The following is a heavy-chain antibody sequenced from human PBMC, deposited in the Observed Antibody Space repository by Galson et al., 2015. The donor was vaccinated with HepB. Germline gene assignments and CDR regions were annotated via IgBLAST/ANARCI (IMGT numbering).Heavy chain of an antibody. J-gene: IGHJ3*02. CDR3: ANGGYQPYDAFHI. D-gene: IGHD3-22*01. CDR1: EFTFSSYA. CDR2: ISRSGGST. V-gene: IGHV3-23*01. Sequence: SLRLSGAASEFTFSSYAMTWVRQAPGKGLEWVSGISRSGGSTYYADSVKGRFTTSRDNSKNTLYLQMNSLRAEDTAVYYCANGGYQPYDAFHIWGQGTMVTVSS.